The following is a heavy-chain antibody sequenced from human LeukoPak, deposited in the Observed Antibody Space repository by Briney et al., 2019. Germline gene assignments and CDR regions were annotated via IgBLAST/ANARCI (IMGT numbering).Heavy chain of an antibody. D-gene: IGHD3-16*02. V-gene: IGHV3-21*01. CDR2: ITSSSSYI. J-gene: IGHJ4*02. CDR3: ARWLGAIAWPYYFDY. CDR1: GFTFSSYT. Sequence: PGGSLRLSCAASGFTFSSYTMNWVRQAPGKGPEWVSSITSSSSYIYYADSVKGRFTISRDNARNSLYLQMNSLRAEDTALYYCARWLGAIAWPYYFDYWGQGTLVTVSS.